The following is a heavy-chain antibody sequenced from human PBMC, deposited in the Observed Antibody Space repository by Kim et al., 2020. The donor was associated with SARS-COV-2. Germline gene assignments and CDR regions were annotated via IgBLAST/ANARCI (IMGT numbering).Heavy chain of an antibody. J-gene: IGHJ4*02. CDR3: ATSLAE. D-gene: IGHD2-15*01. CDR2: SGSTK. V-gene: IGHV3-11*01. Sequence: SGSTKYYADSVKVRFTISRDNAINSLYLQMNSLRAEDTAVYYCATSLAEGGQGTLVTVSS.